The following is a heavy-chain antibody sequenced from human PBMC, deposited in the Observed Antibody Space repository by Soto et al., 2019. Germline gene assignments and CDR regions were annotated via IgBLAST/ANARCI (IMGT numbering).Heavy chain of an antibody. CDR2: IYHTGNA. CDR1: GDSISNSRFY. J-gene: IGHJ5*02. Sequence: QLQLQESGPRLVKSSETLSLTCGVSGDSISNSRFYWAWIRQPPGEGLEWIGSIYHTGNAYYNPSLKSRVTTSVDTSKNQFSLKVTSVTAADTALYYCARDYFDSSDYTTNWFDPWGQGTLVTVSS. CDR3: ARDYFDSSDYTTNWFDP. V-gene: IGHV4-39*01. D-gene: IGHD3-22*01.